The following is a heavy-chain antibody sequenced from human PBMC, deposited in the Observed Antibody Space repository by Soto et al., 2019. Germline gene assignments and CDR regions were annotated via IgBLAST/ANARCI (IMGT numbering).Heavy chain of an antibody. CDR3: AAELGFGKLSVV. CDR1: GDTFKNCV. Sequence: QVQVVQSGVEVRRPGSSVKVSCKASGDTFKNCVISWVRQAPRQGLEWMGGIIPLFGTTDFAQRFQGRLTITTDESTTTAYMALSRLRSEDTATYYCAAELGFGKLSVVWGQGTTVIVSS. D-gene: IGHD3-10*01. J-gene: IGHJ6*02. CDR2: IIPLFGTT. V-gene: IGHV1-69*01.